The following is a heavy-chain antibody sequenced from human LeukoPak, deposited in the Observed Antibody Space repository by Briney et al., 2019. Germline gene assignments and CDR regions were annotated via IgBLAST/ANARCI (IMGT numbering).Heavy chain of an antibody. Sequence: GGSLRLSCAASGFTFSSYAMSWVRQAPGKGLEWVSSISGSGGSTYYADSVKGRFTISRDNSKNTLYLQMNSLRAEDTAVYYCARDRLLGYYYDSSGYHDYWGQGTLVTVSS. V-gene: IGHV3-23*01. CDR1: GFTFSSYA. J-gene: IGHJ4*02. CDR3: ARDRLLGYYYDSSGYHDY. D-gene: IGHD3-22*01. CDR2: ISGSGGST.